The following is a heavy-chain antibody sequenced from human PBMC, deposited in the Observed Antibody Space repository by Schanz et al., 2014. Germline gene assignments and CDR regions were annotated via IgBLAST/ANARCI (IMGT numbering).Heavy chain of an antibody. D-gene: IGHD2-2*01. Sequence: DVQLLESGGGLVQPGGSLRLSCAASGFTFNSYAMTWVRQAPGKGLEWVSGFIVDSGNTYYAGSVKGRFTISRDNSKNTLYLQMNSLRAEDTAVYYCAKDLLYGAPMPLNHLDYWGQGTLVTVSS. CDR1: GFTFNSYA. J-gene: IGHJ4*02. CDR3: AKDLLYGAPMPLNHLDY. CDR2: FIVDSGNT. V-gene: IGHV3-23*01.